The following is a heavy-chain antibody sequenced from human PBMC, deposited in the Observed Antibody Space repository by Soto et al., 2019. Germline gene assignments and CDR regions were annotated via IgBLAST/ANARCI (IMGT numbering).Heavy chain of an antibody. V-gene: IGHV1-69*04. Sequence: ASVKVSCKASGGTFSSYTISWVRQAPGQGLEWMGRIIPILGIANYAQKFQGRVTITADKSTSTAYMELSSLRSEDTAVYYCARESTIFGVVINYYYYYMDVWGKGTTVTVSS. D-gene: IGHD3-3*01. CDR3: ARESTIFGVVINYYYYYMDV. CDR1: GGTFSSYT. J-gene: IGHJ6*03. CDR2: IIPILGIA.